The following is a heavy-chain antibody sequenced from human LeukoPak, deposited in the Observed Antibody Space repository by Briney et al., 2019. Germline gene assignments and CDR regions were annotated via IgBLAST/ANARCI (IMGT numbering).Heavy chain of an antibody. J-gene: IGHJ4*02. CDR2: IKTKTDGGTV. Sequence: TPGGSLRLSCATSGFTFSDVWMNWVRQAPGKGLEWVGRIKTKTDGGTVDYAAPVKGRFIISRDDSTASLYLQMSSLRTEDTAVYYCTTSVYWGQGILVTVSS. V-gene: IGHV3-15*01. CDR3: TTSVY. CDR1: GFTFSDVW. D-gene: IGHD5/OR15-5a*01.